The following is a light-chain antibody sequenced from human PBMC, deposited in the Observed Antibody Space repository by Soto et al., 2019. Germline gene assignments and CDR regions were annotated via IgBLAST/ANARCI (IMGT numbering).Light chain of an antibody. CDR2: SAS. CDR3: QQYHNLPPQYT. V-gene: IGKV3-15*01. CDR1: QSVASN. Sequence: EIVMTQSPASLSVSPGDGATLSCRASQSVASNVAWYQQKPGQGPRLLIHSASTRAVGVPARFSGSGSGTDFTLTISSLQSEDFAVYYCQQYHNLPPQYTFGQGTKLQIK. J-gene: IGKJ2*01.